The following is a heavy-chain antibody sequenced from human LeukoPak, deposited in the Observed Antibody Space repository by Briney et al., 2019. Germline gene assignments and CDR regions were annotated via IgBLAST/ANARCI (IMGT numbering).Heavy chain of an antibody. CDR3: ARASFRGFDY. J-gene: IGHJ4*02. CDR2: IRYDGSNK. D-gene: IGHD3-16*01. CDR1: GFTFSTYG. Sequence: GGSLRLSCAASGFTFSTYGMHWVRQAPGKGLEWVALIRYDGSNKYYADSVKGRFTISRDNAKNTLYLQMNSLRAEDTAVYYCARASFRGFDYWGQGTLVTVSS. V-gene: IGHV3-30*02.